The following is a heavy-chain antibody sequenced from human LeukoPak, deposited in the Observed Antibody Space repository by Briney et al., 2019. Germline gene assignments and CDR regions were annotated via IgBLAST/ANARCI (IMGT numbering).Heavy chain of an antibody. J-gene: IGHJ4*02. CDR3: AKGRKDFDTNLGHFDG. V-gene: IGHV4-59*01. CDR2: VHDSTGT. D-gene: IGHD3-9*01. Sequence: SETLCLTCTVSGGSINKYYRSWIRQSPGKGLEWLGYVHDSTGTIYNPSPTSRVTISVGTSKTHFSLKVTSVTTADTAVYYCAKGRKDFDTNLGHFDGWGQRILVTV. CDR1: GGSINKYY.